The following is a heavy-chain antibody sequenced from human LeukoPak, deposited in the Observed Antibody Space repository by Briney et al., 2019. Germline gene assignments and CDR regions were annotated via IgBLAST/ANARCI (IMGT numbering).Heavy chain of an antibody. CDR3: ARDPLPYYYDSSGYHYYFDY. Sequence: GGSLRLSCAAPGFTFSSYGMHWVRQAPGKGLEWVAVIWYDGSNKYYADSVKGRFTISRDNSKNTLYLQMNSLRAEDTAVYYCARDPLPYYYDSSGYHYYFDYWGQGTLVTVSS. D-gene: IGHD3-22*01. CDR1: GFTFSSYG. J-gene: IGHJ4*02. CDR2: IWYDGSNK. V-gene: IGHV3-33*01.